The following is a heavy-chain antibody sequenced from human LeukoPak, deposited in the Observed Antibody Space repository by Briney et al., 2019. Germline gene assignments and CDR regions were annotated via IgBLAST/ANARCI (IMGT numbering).Heavy chain of an antibody. V-gene: IGHV3-21*01. Sequence: GGSLRLSCAASGFTFSSYSMNWVRQAPGKGLEWVSSISSSSSYIYYADSVKGRFTISRDNAKNSPYLQMNSLRAEDTAVYYCARRMAGTETFDYWGQGTLVTVSS. J-gene: IGHJ4*02. D-gene: IGHD6-19*01. CDR1: GFTFSSYS. CDR3: ARRMAGTETFDY. CDR2: ISSSSSYI.